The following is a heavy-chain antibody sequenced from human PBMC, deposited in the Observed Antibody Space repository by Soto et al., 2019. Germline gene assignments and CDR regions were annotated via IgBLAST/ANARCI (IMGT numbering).Heavy chain of an antibody. J-gene: IGHJ4*02. Sequence: SGGSLRLSCAASGFTFTRYAMNWVRQAPGKGLEWVSVTTGSDGTTYYADSVKGRFTISRDISKNTLYLQMNSVRAEDTAVYYCAKVGDSIYVWDYFDSWGQGTLVTVSS. CDR2: TTGSDGTT. CDR3: AKVGDSIYVWDYFDS. D-gene: IGHD3-16*01. V-gene: IGHV3-23*01. CDR1: GFTFTRYA.